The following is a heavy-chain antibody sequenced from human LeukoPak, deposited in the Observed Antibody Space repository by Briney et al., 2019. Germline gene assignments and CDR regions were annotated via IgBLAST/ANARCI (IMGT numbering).Heavy chain of an antibody. Sequence: GASVKVSCKASGYTFTGYYMHWVRQAPGQGLEWMGWINPNSGGTNYAQKFQGRVTMTRDTSISTAYMELSRLRSDDTAVYYCARDLSRAVAFSSYWGQGTLVTVSS. J-gene: IGHJ4*02. CDR2: INPNSGGT. CDR1: GYTFTGYY. V-gene: IGHV1-2*02. D-gene: IGHD6-19*01. CDR3: ARDLSRAVAFSSY.